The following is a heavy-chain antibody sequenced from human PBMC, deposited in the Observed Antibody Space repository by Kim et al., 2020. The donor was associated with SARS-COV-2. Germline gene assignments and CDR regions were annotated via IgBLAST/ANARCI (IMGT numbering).Heavy chain of an antibody. J-gene: IGHJ5*02. CDR3: ARDNTYYYGSVSQLGFDP. Sequence: KSRVTISVDTSKNQFSLKLSSVTAADTAVYYCARDNTYYYGSVSQLGFDPWGQGTLVTVSS. V-gene: IGHV4-34*01. D-gene: IGHD3-10*01.